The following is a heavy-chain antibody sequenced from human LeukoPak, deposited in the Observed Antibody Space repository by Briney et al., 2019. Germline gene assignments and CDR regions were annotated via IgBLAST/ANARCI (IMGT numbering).Heavy chain of an antibody. CDR1: RFTLRSNS. Sequence: GGSLRLSCVASRFTLRSNSMSWVRQAPGKGLEWVANIRHDGSEKYYVDSVKGRFTISRDNAKNSLFLQMNSLRAEDTAVYYCARGAINESSGYFLDHWGQGTLVTVSS. CDR3: ARGAINESSGYFLDH. V-gene: IGHV3-7*01. J-gene: IGHJ4*02. D-gene: IGHD3-22*01. CDR2: IRHDGSEK.